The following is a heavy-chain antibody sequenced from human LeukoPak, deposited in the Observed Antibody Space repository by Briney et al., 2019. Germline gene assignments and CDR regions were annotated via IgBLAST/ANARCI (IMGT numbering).Heavy chain of an antibody. J-gene: IGHJ4*02. CDR2: IYYSGST. CDR1: GGSISSYY. D-gene: IGHD4-23*01. Sequence: SETLSLTCTVSGGSISSYYWSWIRQPPGKGLEWIGYIYYSGSTNYNPSLKSRVTISVDTSKNQFSLKLSSVTAADTAVYYCAKEDGGNYHLEYYYFDYWGQGTLVTVSS. V-gene: IGHV4-59*12. CDR3: AKEDGGNYHLEYYYFDY.